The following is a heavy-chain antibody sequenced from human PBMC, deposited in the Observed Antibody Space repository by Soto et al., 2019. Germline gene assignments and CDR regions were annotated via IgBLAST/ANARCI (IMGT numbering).Heavy chain of an antibody. J-gene: IGHJ6*02. CDR3: ASKDYDSSGYLPGMDV. CDR2: INPNSGGT. D-gene: IGHD3-22*01. V-gene: IGHV1-2*02. CDR1: GYSFTGYY. Sequence: ASVKVSCKASGYSFTGYYMHWVRQAPGQGLEWMGWINPNSGGTNYAQKFQGRVTMTRDTSISAAYMELSRLRSDDTAVYYCASKDYDSSGYLPGMDVWGQGTTVTVSS.